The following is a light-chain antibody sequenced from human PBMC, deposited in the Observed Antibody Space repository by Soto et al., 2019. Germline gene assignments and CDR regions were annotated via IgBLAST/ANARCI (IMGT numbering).Light chain of an antibody. J-gene: IGKJ1*01. V-gene: IGKV1-39*01. CDR3: QQSYSTPRT. Sequence: DIQMTQSPSSLSAFVGDRVTLTCRASQSVNSYLNWYQQKPGKAPKLLIYAASSLQSGVPSRFSGSGSGTDFTLTISSLQPEYFATYFCQQSYSTPRTFGQVTKVEVK. CDR1: QSVNSY. CDR2: AAS.